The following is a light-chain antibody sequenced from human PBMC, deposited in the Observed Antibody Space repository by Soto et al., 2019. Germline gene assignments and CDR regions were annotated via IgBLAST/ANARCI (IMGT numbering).Light chain of an antibody. V-gene: IGKV1-5*03. CDR1: RSINSW. J-gene: IGKJ1*01. CDR2: KAF. CDR3: QRYDGYPWT. Sequence: DIQMTQSPSILSSSIGDRATITCRASRSINSWLAWYQHKPGKPPKLLIYKAFSLKSGVPTRFSGSGFGTEFTLTINSLQHDELATYYCQRYDGYPWTFGQGTKVEIK.